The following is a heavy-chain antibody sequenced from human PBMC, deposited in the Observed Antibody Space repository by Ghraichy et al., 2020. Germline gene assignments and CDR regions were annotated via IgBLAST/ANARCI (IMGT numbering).Heavy chain of an antibody. CDR3: ARGRKSSQQLVPLPFDY. D-gene: IGHD6-13*01. Sequence: SQTLSLTCAVYNGPIDSYYWSWIRQPPGKGLEWIGEIKHSGSTNYNASLKRRVTISVDRTKNQFSLRLSSVTAADTSVYYCARGRKSSQQLVPLPFDYWGHGTLVTLSS. V-gene: IGHV4-34*01. J-gene: IGHJ4*01. CDR1: NGPIDSYY. CDR2: IKHSGST.